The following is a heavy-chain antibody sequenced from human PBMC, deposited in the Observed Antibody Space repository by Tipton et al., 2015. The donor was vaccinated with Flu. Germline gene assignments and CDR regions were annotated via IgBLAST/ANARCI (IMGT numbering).Heavy chain of an antibody. CDR2: VYHSVTT. CDR3: AREDFYDVDLVDWYVDL. Sequence: LRLSCSVSGASISSDRWSWIRQFPGRGLEYIGYVYHSVTTNYNPSLKSRVTISVDTSKNQFSPKLSSVTSADTAVYYCAREDFYDVDLVDWYVDLWGRGTLVTVSS. CDR1: GASISSDR. V-gene: IGHV4-59*01. D-gene: IGHD3-22*01. J-gene: IGHJ2*01.